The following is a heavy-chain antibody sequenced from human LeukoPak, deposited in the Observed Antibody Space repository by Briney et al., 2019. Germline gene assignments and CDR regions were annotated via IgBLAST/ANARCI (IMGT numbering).Heavy chain of an antibody. CDR2: INSDGSST. V-gene: IGHV3-74*01. J-gene: IGHJ4*02. Sequence: GGSLRLSCAATGFTFSSYWMHWVRQAPGKGLVWVSRINSDGSSTSYADSVKGRFTISRDNAKNTLYLQMNSLRAEDTAVYYCAAAVAGTLQEIDYWGQGTLVTVSS. CDR3: AAAVAGTLQEIDY. CDR1: GFTFSSYW. D-gene: IGHD6-19*01.